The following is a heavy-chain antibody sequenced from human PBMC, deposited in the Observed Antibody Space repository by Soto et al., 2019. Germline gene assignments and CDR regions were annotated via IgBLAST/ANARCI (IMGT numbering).Heavy chain of an antibody. J-gene: IGHJ5*02. CDR1: GGSISTDY. Sequence: PSETLSLTCTASGGSISTDYCIWIRHPPGKGLLWIGYIYYSGSPNYNPSLKSRVTISVDTSKDQFSLKLSSVTAADTAVYYCARAPVCAGGDCYPLANNWFAPWGHGTLVTVS. CDR3: ARAPVCAGGDCYPLANNWFAP. V-gene: IGHV4-59*01. D-gene: IGHD2-21*02. CDR2: IYYSGSP.